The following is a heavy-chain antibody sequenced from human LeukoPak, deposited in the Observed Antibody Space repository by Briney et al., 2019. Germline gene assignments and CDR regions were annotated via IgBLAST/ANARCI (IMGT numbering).Heavy chain of an antibody. CDR2: IYSGGST. J-gene: IGHJ4*02. V-gene: IGHV3-53*01. CDR3: ARVIAAAGDDSALDY. Sequence: PGGSLRLSCAASGFTVSSNYMSWVRQAPGKGLEWVSVIYSGGSTYYADSVKGRFTISRDNSKNTLYLQMNSLRAEDTAVYYCARVIAAAGDDSALDYWGQGTLVTVSS. CDR1: GFTVSSNY. D-gene: IGHD6-13*01.